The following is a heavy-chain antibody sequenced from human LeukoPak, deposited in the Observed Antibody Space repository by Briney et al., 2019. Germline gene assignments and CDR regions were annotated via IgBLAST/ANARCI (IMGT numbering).Heavy chain of an antibody. CDR1: GFTFSSYG. CDR2: IRYDGRNQ. J-gene: IGHJ4*02. V-gene: IGHV3-30*02. Sequence: PGGSLRLSCAASGFTFSSYGMHWVRQAPGKGLEWVAFIRYDGRNQYYADSVKGRFTISRDNFKKTLYLQMNSLRGEDTAAYHCVKDYGINSFDYWGQGTLVTVSS. CDR3: VKDYGINSFDY. D-gene: IGHD1-1*01.